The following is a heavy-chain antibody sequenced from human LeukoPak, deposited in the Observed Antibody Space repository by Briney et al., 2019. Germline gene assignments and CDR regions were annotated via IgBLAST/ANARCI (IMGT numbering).Heavy chain of an antibody. CDR1: GGSISSYY. Sequence: SETLSLTCTVSGGSISSYYWSWIRQPPGKGLEWIGYIYYSGSTNYNPSLKRRVTISVDTSKNQFSLKLSSVTAADTAVYYCARGTYSYDSSGYFNALFDYWGQGTLVTVSS. J-gene: IGHJ4*02. V-gene: IGHV4-59*08. CDR2: IYYSGST. CDR3: ARGTYSYDSSGYFNALFDY. D-gene: IGHD3-22*01.